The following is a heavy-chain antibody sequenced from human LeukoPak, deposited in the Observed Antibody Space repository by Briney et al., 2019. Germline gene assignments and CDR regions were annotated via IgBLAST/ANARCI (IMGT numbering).Heavy chain of an antibody. Sequence: GGSLRLSCTASGFTFSDYWMTWVRQAPGKGPEWVANIKQDGSQRYYVDSVRGRFTISRDNAKNSLFLQMNGLRAEDAAVYYCARRGGSSSRRSPIDYWGQGTLVTVSS. D-gene: IGHD6-6*01. V-gene: IGHV3-7*01. CDR1: GFTFSDYW. CDR2: IKQDGSQR. J-gene: IGHJ4*02. CDR3: ARRGGSSSRRSPIDY.